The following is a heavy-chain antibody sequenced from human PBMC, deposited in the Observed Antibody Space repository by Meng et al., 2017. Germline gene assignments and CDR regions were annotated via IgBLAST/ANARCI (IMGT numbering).Heavy chain of an antibody. D-gene: IGHD4/OR15-4a*01. Sequence: GESLKISCAASGFDFETYEMNWFRQAPGKGLEWVSYISNSGRSIYYADSVKGRFTVSRDNSNRSLFLQMNSLRGEDTATYSCARCTNDYSDHWDLGTLVTVSS. CDR2: ISNSGRSI. J-gene: IGHJ4*02. CDR1: GFDFETYE. V-gene: IGHV3-48*03. CDR3: ARCTNDYSDH.